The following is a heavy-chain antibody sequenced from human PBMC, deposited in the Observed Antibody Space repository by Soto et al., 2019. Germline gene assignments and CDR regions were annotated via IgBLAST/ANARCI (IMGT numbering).Heavy chain of an antibody. J-gene: IGHJ4*02. CDR1: GGTFSSYA. CDR3: ARGDILTGYQLFDY. D-gene: IGHD3-9*01. CDR2: IIPIFGTA. Sequence: GASVKVSCKASGGTFSSYAISWVRQAPGQGLEWMGGIIPIFGTANYAQKFQGRVTITADESTSTAYMELSSLRSEDTAVYYCARGDILTGYQLFDYWGQATLVTVSS. V-gene: IGHV1-69*13.